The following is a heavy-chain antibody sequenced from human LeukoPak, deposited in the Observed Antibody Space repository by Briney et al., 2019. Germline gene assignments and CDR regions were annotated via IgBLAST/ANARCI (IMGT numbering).Heavy chain of an antibody. Sequence: PGGSLRLSCAAPGFTFSSSGMTWVRQAPGKGLEWVSAISGSGGSTYYADSVKGRFTISRDNSKNTLYLQMNSLRAEDTAVYYCAKDEVVVAASFDYWGQGTLVTVSS. D-gene: IGHD2-15*01. CDR1: GFTFSSSG. CDR2: ISGSGGST. J-gene: IGHJ4*02. CDR3: AKDEVVVAASFDY. V-gene: IGHV3-23*01.